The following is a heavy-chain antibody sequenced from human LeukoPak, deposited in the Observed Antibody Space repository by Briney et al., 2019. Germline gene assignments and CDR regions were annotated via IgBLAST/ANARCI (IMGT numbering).Heavy chain of an antibody. Sequence: ASVTVSCKASGGTFSSYAISWVRQAPGQGLEWMGGIIPIFGTANYAQKFQGRVTITTDEPTSTAYMELSSLRSEDTAVYYCARTCSGGSCYGGGWFFPWGQGTLVTVSS. V-gene: IGHV1-69*05. D-gene: IGHD2-15*01. CDR3: ARTCSGGSCYGGGWFFP. J-gene: IGHJ5*02. CDR2: IIPIFGTA. CDR1: GGTFSSYA.